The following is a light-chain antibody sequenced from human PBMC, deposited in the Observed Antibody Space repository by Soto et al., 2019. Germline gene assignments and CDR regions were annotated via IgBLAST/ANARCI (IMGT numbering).Light chain of an antibody. V-gene: IGKV3-20*01. CDR1: QSVNTRY. J-gene: IGKJ1*01. CDR3: QQYNKWPPWT. Sequence: EIVLTQSPGTLSLSPGERATLSCRASQSVNTRYSAWYQKKPGQAPRLLIYATSSRATGIPDRFSGSGSGTDFTLTISRLEPEDFAVYYCQQYNKWPPWTFGHGTKVEIK. CDR2: ATS.